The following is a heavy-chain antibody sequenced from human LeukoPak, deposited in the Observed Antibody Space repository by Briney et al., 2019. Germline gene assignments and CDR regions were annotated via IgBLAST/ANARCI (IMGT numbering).Heavy chain of an antibody. J-gene: IGHJ4*02. Sequence: PSETLSLTCTVSGGSISSYYWNWIRQPPGKGLEWIGNIYYSGSTRYNPSLKSRVTISVDTSKNQFSLKLSSVTAADTAVYYCAREHGSGSYGYWGQGTLVTVSS. CDR3: AREHGSGSYGY. V-gene: IGHV4-59*01. D-gene: IGHD3-10*01. CDR1: GGSISSYY. CDR2: IYYSGST.